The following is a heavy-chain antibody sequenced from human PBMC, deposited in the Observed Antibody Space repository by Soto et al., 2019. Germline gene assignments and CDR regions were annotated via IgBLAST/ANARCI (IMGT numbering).Heavy chain of an antibody. Sequence: ASVKVSCKASGGTFSSYAISWVRQAPGQGLEWMGGIIPIFGTANYAQKFQGRVTITADESTSTAYMELSSLRSEDTAVYYCARDFRGDDFWSGYYGKYYYCGMDVWGQGTTVTVSS. CDR3: ARDFRGDDFWSGYYGKYYYCGMDV. CDR1: GGTFSSYA. V-gene: IGHV1-69*13. J-gene: IGHJ6*02. CDR2: IIPIFGTA. D-gene: IGHD3-3*01.